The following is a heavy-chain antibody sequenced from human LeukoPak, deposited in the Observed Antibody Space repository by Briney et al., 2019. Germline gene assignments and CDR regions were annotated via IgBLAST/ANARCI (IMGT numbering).Heavy chain of an antibody. J-gene: IGHJ4*02. CDR1: GGSISTHY. V-gene: IGHV4-59*11. D-gene: IGHD3-22*01. CDR2: IYYSGST. Sequence: SETLSLTCTVSGGSISTHYCSWVRQPPGKGLEWIGYIYYSGSTNYNPPLKSRVTISVDKSNNQLSMKLSSVNAADTGVYYCARGDFNYYDSSGHFDYWGQGTLVTVSS. CDR3: ARGDFNYYDSSGHFDY.